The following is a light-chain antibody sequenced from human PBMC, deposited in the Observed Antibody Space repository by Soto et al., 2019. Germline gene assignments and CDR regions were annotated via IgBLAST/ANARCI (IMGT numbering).Light chain of an antibody. J-gene: IGKJ4*01. Sequence: EIVMTQSPATLSVSPGERATLSCRASQSVSTYLAWYQQKPGQAPRLLIFGASTRATGIPARFSGSGSGSEVTLTISSLQSEDFAVYSCQQYNNWPLVTFGGGTKVEIK. CDR2: GAS. CDR3: QQYNNWPLVT. CDR1: QSVSTY. V-gene: IGKV3-15*01.